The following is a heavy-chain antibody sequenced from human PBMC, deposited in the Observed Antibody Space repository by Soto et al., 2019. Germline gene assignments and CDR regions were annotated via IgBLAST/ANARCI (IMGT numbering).Heavy chain of an antibody. D-gene: IGHD6-6*01. J-gene: IGHJ1*01. CDR2: INHSGST. V-gene: IGHV4-34*01. CDR1: GGSFSGYY. Sequence: SETLSLTCAVYGGSFSGYYWSWIRQPPGKGLEWIGEINHSGSTNYNPSLKSRVTISVDTSKNQFSLKLSSVTAADTAVYYCARGSSIAARPSQYFQHWGQGNLVT. CDR3: ARGSSIAARPSQYFQH.